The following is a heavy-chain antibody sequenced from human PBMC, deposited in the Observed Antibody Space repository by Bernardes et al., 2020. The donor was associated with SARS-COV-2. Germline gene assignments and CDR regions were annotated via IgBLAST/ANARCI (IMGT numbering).Heavy chain of an antibody. D-gene: IGHD3-9*01. V-gene: IGHV3-23*01. J-gene: IGHJ4*02. CDR1: GFTFSSYA. CDR3: AKEIKSYDILTGFDY. CDR2: ISGSGGST. Sequence: GGSLRLSCAASGFTFSSYAMSWVRQAPGKGLEWVSVISGSGGSTYYADSVKGRFTISRDKSKNTLYLQMNSLGAEDTAVYYCAKEIKSYDILTGFDYWGQGTLVTVSS.